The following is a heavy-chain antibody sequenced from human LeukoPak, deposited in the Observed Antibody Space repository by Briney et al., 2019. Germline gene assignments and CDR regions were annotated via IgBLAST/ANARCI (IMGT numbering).Heavy chain of an antibody. J-gene: IGHJ3*02. Sequence: ASVKVSCKASGYTFTSYGISWVRQAPGQGLEWMGWMNPNSGNTGYAQKFQGRVTITRNTSISTAYMELSSLRSEDTAVYYCARGRPVTNDAFDIWGQGTMVTVSS. CDR1: GYTFTSYG. CDR3: ARGRPVTNDAFDI. V-gene: IGHV1-8*03. D-gene: IGHD4-17*01. CDR2: MNPNSGNT.